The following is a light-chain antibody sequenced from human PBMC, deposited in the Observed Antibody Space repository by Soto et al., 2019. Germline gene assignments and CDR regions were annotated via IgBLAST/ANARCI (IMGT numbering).Light chain of an antibody. J-gene: IGKJ4*01. V-gene: IGKV1-5*03. CDR3: QQYKSFSLT. CDR2: KTS. CDR1: QSVDSW. Sequence: DIQMNQSPSTLSASIGDRVTITCRASQSVDSWLAWYQQKPGKAPKLLIYKTSNLQSGVPSRFSGSGSGTEFSLTISSLQPDDFATYYCQQYKSFSLTFAGGTKVDIK.